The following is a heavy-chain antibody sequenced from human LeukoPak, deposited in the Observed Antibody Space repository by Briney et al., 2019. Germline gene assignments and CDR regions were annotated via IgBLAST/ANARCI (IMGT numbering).Heavy chain of an antibody. D-gene: IGHD1-1*01. CDR3: ARNGPSAAPTGILNWFDP. CDR2: IIPIFGTA. V-gene: IGHV1-69*13. Sequence: SVKVSCKASGYTFTNYGISWVRQAPGQGLEWMGGIIPIFGTANYAQKFQGRVTITADESTSTAYMELSSLRSEDTAVYYCARNGPSAAPTGILNWFDPWGQGTLVTVSS. CDR1: GYTFTNYG. J-gene: IGHJ5*02.